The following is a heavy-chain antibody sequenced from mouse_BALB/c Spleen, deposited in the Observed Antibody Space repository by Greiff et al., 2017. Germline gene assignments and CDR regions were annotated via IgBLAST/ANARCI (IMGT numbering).Heavy chain of an antibody. Sequence: EVQRVESGGGLVQPGGSLKLSCAASGFTFSSYGMSWVRQTPDKRLELVATINSNGGSTYYPDSVKGRFTISRDNAKNTLYLQMSSLKSEDTAMYYCARIYEYDGPYYAMDYWGQGTSVTVSS. D-gene: IGHD2-4*01. CDR2: INSNGGST. J-gene: IGHJ4*01. CDR1: GFTFSSYG. CDR3: ARIYEYDGPYYAMDY. V-gene: IGHV5-6-3*01.